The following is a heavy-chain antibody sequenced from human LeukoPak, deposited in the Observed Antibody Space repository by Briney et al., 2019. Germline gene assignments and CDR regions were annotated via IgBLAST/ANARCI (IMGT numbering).Heavy chain of an antibody. CDR1: GFTFRNYW. CDR3: VRDAEPIDSRDAFDI. V-gene: IGHV3-7*03. Sequence: GGSLRLSCAASGFTFRNYWMIWVRQAPGKGLEWVANIKEDGNKKYYMDSVKSRFTISRDNAKNSLYLQMNSLRGEDTAIYYCVRDAEPIDSRDAFDIWGQGTMVTVSS. J-gene: IGHJ3*02. D-gene: IGHD1-14*01. CDR2: IKEDGNKK.